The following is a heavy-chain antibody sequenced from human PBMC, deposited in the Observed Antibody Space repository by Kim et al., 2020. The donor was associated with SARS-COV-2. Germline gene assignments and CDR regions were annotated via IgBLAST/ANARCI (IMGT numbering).Heavy chain of an antibody. CDR1: GFTFSNAW. CDR3: TTDLSGPVNWYFDL. V-gene: IGHV3-15*01. Sequence: GGSLRLSCAASGFTFSNAWMSWVRQAPGKGLEWVGRIKSKTDGGTTDYAAPVKGRFTISRDDSKNTLYLQMNSLKTEDTAVYYCTTDLSGPVNWYFDLWGRGTLVTVSS. J-gene: IGHJ2*01. D-gene: IGHD3-10*01. CDR2: IKSKTDGGTT.